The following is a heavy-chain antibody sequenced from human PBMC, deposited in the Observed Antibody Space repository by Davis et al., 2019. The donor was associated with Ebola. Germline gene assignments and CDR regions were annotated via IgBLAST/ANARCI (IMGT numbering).Heavy chain of an antibody. CDR1: GYSFTSHW. J-gene: IGHJ4*02. D-gene: IGHD6-13*01. CDR3: ARHLGIAGKIDY. CDR2: VYPGDSDT. Sequence: GGSLSLSCKGSGYSFTSHWIGWVRQMPGKGLEWMGIVYPGDSDTRYSPSFQGQATISADKSISTAYLQWSSLKASDTSLYYWARHLGIAGKIDYWGQGTLVTVSS. V-gene: IGHV5-51*01.